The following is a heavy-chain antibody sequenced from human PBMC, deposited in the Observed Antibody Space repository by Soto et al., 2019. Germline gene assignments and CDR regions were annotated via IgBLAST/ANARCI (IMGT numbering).Heavy chain of an antibody. CDR1: GGSISSGGYY. D-gene: IGHD5-12*01. V-gene: IGHV4-31*03. J-gene: IGHJ4*02. CDR3: ARSYSGYDWASDY. Sequence: QVQLQESGPGLVKPSQTLSLTCTVSGGSISSGGYYWSWIRQHPGKGLEWIGYIYYSGSTYYNPSLKSRFTISVDTSKTQFSLKLSSVTAADTAVYYCARSYSGYDWASDYWGQGTLVTVSS. CDR2: IYYSGST.